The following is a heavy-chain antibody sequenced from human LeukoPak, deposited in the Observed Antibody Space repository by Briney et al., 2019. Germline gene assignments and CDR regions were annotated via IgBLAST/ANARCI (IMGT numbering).Heavy chain of an antibody. J-gene: IGHJ4*02. CDR3: ARGGTTVVSSLLFDY. CDR2: ISSSSSYI. Sequence: GGSLRLSCAASGFTFSSYSMNWVRQAPGKGLEWVSSISSSSSYIYYADSVKGRFTISRDNAKNSLYLQMISLRAEDTAVYYCARGGTTVVSSLLFDYWGQGTLVTVSS. CDR1: GFTFSSYS. V-gene: IGHV3-21*01. D-gene: IGHD4-23*01.